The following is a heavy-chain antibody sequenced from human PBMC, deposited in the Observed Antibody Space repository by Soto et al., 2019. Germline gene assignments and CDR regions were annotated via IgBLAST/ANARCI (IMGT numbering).Heavy chain of an antibody. J-gene: IGHJ4*02. V-gene: IGHV3-74*01. CDR1: GFTFSSYW. D-gene: IGHD3-22*01. Sequence: SLRLSCAASGFTFSSYWMHWVRQAPGKGLVWVSRINSDGSSTSYADSVKGRFTISRDNAKNTLYLQMNSLRAEDTAVYYCAREDYDSSGYPVIDYWGQGTLVTVSS. CDR3: AREDYDSSGYPVIDY. CDR2: INSDGSST.